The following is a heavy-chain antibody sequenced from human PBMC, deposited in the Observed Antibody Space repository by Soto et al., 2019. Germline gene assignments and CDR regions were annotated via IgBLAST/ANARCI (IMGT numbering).Heavy chain of an antibody. J-gene: IGHJ6*02. CDR1: GGTFSSYA. D-gene: IGHD2-2*01. V-gene: IGHV1-69*12. Sequence: QVQLVQSGAEVKKPGSSVKVSCKASGGTFSSYAISWVRQAPGQGLEWMGGIIPIFGTANYTQKFQGRDTITADESTSTAYMELSSLRSEDTAVYYCARHRTAYCISTSCYQNGMDVWGQGTTVTVSS. CDR3: ARHRTAYCISTSCYQNGMDV. CDR2: IIPIFGTA.